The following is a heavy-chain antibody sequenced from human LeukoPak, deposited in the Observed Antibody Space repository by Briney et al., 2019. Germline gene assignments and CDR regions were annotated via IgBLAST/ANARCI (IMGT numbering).Heavy chain of an antibody. CDR2: ISYDGSNK. D-gene: IGHD6-13*01. CDR3: AKDAYSSSWYSDEIFDY. CDR1: GFTFSSYG. J-gene: IGHJ4*02. V-gene: IGHV3-30*18. Sequence: GGSLRLSCAAPGFTFSSYGIHWVRQAPGKGLEWVAVISYDGSNKYYADSVKGRFTISRDNSKNTLYLQMNSLRAEDTAVYYCAKDAYSSSWYSDEIFDYWGQGTLVTVSS.